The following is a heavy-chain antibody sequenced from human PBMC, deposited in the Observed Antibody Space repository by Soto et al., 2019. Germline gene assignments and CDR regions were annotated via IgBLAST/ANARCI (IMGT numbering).Heavy chain of an antibody. V-gene: IGHV4-30-2*01. D-gene: IGHD5-18*01. J-gene: IGHJ4*02. CDR3: ARGTMVTWDY. Sequence: SETLSLTCAVSGGSISSGGYSWSWIRQPPGKGPEWIGYIYHSGSTYYNPSLKSRVTISVDRSKNQFSLKLSSVTAADTAVYYCARGTMVTWDYWGQGTLVTVSS. CDR1: GGSISSGGYS. CDR2: IYHSGST.